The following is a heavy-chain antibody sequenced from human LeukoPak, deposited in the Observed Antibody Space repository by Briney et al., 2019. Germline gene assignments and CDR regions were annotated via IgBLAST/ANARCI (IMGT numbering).Heavy chain of an antibody. Sequence: ASVKVSCKASGYTFTSYDINWVRQATGRGLEWMGWMNPNSGNTGYAQKFQGRVTMTRNTSISTAYMELSSLRSEDTAVYYCARGASLYYYDSSGYFWYWGQGTLVTVSS. J-gene: IGHJ4*02. CDR1: GYTFTSYD. CDR2: MNPNSGNT. V-gene: IGHV1-8*01. D-gene: IGHD3-22*01. CDR3: ARGASLYYYDSSGYFWY.